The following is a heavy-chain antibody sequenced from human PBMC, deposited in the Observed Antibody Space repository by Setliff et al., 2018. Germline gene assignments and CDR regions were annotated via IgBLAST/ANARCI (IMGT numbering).Heavy chain of an antibody. V-gene: IGHV3-74*01. CDR3: ASIDWGENFYNMDV. CDR1: GFTVSSNY. CDR2: ISPDGTIT. J-gene: IGHJ6*03. Sequence: GGSLRLSCAASGFTVSSNYMSWVRQVPGKGLVWVSRISPDGTITNYADSVKGRFTISRDNAKNTLYLQMNSLRGEDTAVYFCASIDWGENFYNMDVWGKGTTVTVSS. D-gene: IGHD7-27*01.